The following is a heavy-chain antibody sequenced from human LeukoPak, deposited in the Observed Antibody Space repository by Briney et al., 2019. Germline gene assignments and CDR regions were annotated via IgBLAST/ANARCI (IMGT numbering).Heavy chain of an antibody. V-gene: IGHV3-23*01. CDR1: GFTFSSYA. D-gene: IGHD3-3*01. J-gene: IGHJ3*02. Sequence: PGGSLRLSCAASGFTFSSYAMSWVRQALGKGLEWVSAISGSGGSTYYADSVKGRFTISRDNSKNTLYLQMNSLRAEDTAVYYCAKDLFWSGYKNDAFDIWGQGTMVTVSS. CDR3: AKDLFWSGYKNDAFDI. CDR2: ISGSGGST.